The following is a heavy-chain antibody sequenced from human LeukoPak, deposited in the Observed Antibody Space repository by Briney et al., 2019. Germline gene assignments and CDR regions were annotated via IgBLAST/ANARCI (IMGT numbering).Heavy chain of an antibody. J-gene: IGHJ4*02. V-gene: IGHV3-48*03. CDR1: GFTFSSYE. Sequence: GGSLRLSCAASGFTFSSYEMHWFRQVPGKGPEWISYISTDGSTTNYAESVRGRFTISRDNAKYALYLQMNSLRGEDTAFYYCVREATAEYYFDYWGQGTLVTVSS. CDR3: VREATAEYYFDY. D-gene: IGHD6-13*01. CDR2: ISTDGSTT.